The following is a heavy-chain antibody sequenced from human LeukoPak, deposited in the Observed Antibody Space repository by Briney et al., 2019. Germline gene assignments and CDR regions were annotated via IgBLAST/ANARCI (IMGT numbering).Heavy chain of an antibody. J-gene: IGHJ3*01. CDR3: ARGPRIAAAE. D-gene: IGHD6-13*01. CDR2: IYYSGST. Sequence: SETLSLTXTVSGGSISSYYWSWIRQPPGKGLEWIGYIYYSGSTNYNPSLKSRVTISVDTSKNQFSLELSSVTAADTAVYYCARGPRIAAAEWGQGTMVTVSS. CDR1: GGSISSYY. V-gene: IGHV4-59*01.